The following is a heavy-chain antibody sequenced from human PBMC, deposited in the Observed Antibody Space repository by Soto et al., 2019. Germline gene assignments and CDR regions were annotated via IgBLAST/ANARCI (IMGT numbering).Heavy chain of an antibody. V-gene: IGHV1-18*01. CDR3: PEIRVYSNVELVC. D-gene: IGHD5-18*01. J-gene: IGHJ4*02. CDR2: ITAYNGNT. Sequence: QVQLVQSGAEVKKPGASVKVSCKASGYTFTSYGISWVRQAPGQGLEWMGWITAYNGNTNYEQKLQGRVIMTTDTSAKTADMKLRRLRSAEKNVDYCPEIRVYSNVELVCWGPGTLVTVSS. CDR1: GYTFTSYG.